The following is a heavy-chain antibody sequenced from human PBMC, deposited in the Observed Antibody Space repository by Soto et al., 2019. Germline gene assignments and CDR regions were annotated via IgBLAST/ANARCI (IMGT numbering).Heavy chain of an antibody. CDR2: ISTHNGNT. CDR1: VFTSSG. J-gene: IGHJ3*01. CDR3: AREGILGPFDAYNL. V-gene: IGHV1-18*04. D-gene: IGHD3-3*01. Sequence: VASVKVSCKASVFTSSGISWARQAPDQGLEWLGWISTHNGNTIYAQKFQGRVTMTIDTSTTTVYMELRSLRPDDTAVYFCAREGILGPFDAYNLWGQGTMVTV.